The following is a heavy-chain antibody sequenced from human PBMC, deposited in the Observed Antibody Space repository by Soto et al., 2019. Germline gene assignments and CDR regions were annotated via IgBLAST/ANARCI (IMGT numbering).Heavy chain of an antibody. D-gene: IGHD6-19*01. CDR1: GGSFSGYY. CDR3: ARDSSDSGIDC. CDR2: INHSGST. V-gene: IGHV4-34*01. Sequence: PSETLSLTCAVYGGSFSGYYWSWIRQPPGKGLEWIGEINHSGSTNYNPSLKSRVTISVDTSKNQFSLKLSSVTAADTAVYYCARDSSDSGIDCWGQGSTVTVSS. J-gene: IGHJ6*02.